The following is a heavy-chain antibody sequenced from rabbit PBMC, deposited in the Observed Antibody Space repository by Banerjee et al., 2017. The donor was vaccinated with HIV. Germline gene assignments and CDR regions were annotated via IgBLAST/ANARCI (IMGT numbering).Heavy chain of an antibody. CDR2: IDAGSSGYT. CDR1: RFTLSSYW. CDR3: ARWVSGSNYWDL. Sequence: QSLEESGGDLVKPGASLTLTCTASRFTLSSYWMCWVRQAPGKGLEWSACIDAGSSGYTWYANWAKGRFTISKTSSTTVTLQMTSMTGADTDTYFCARWVSGSNYWDLWGPGTLVTVS. D-gene: IGHD8-1*01. V-gene: IGHV1S40*01. J-gene: IGHJ4*01.